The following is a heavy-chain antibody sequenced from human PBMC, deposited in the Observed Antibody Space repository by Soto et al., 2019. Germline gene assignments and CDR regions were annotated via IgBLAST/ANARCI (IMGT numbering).Heavy chain of an antibody. CDR2: VIPNIGTA. CDR3: AGTTSHQWYYMDV. Sequence: SVKVSCKASGYTFTSYYINWVRQAPGQGLEWMGWVIPNIGTANYAQKFQGRVTITTDESKNQFSLQLTSVTPEDTAVYYCAGTTSHQWYYMDVWGKGTTVTVSS. CDR1: GYTFTSYY. V-gene: IGHV1-69*05. D-gene: IGHD1-7*01. J-gene: IGHJ6*03.